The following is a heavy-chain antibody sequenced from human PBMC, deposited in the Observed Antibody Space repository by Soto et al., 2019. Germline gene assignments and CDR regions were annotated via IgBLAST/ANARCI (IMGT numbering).Heavy chain of an antibody. J-gene: IGHJ4*02. D-gene: IGHD2-2*01. V-gene: IGHV3-49*03. CDR3: TRDPGYCSSTSCYVFDY. CDR2: IRSKAYGGTT. Sequence: GGSLRLSCTASGFTFGDYAMSWFRQAPGKGLEWVGFIRSKAYGGTTEYAASVKGRFTISRDDSKSIAYLQMNSLKTEDTAVYYCTRDPGYCSSTSCYVFDYWGQGTLVTVSS. CDR1: GFTFGDYA.